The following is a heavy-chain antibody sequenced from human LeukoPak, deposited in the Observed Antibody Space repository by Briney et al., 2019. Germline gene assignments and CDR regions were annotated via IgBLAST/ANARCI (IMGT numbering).Heavy chain of an antibody. CDR3: ASTHLYSSSPLGY. Sequence: SETLSLTCAVYGGSFSGYYWSWIRQPAGKGLEWIGEINHSGSTNYNPSLKSRVTISVDTSKNQFSLKLSSVTAADTAVYYCASTHLYSSSPLGYWGRGTLVTVSS. J-gene: IGHJ4*02. V-gene: IGHV4-34*01. CDR2: INHSGST. CDR1: GGSFSGYY. D-gene: IGHD6-13*01.